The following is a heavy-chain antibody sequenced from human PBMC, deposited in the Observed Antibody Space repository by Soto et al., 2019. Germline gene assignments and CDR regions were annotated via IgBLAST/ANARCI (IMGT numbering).Heavy chain of an antibody. J-gene: IGHJ6*02. CDR3: AKGRAPSGWYPPYYYGMDV. CDR2: VSGSGGNT. D-gene: IGHD6-19*01. Sequence: VQLLESGGGLLQPGGSLRLSCAASGFTFSTYAMTWVRQAPGKGPEWVSSVSGSGGNTLYADSVKGRFTISRDNSKNTLYLQMNSLRAGDTAVYYCAKGRAPSGWYPPYYYGMDVWGQGTTVIVFS. CDR1: GFTFSTYA. V-gene: IGHV3-23*01.